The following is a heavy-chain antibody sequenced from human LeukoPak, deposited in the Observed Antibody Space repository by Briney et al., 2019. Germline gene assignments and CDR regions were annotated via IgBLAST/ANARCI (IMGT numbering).Heavy chain of an antibody. V-gene: IGHV3-9*01. CDR2: INWNGGNI. D-gene: IGHD4-23*01. CDR1: GFTFDNYA. J-gene: IGHJ2*01. CDR3: ARDYGGNYWYFDL. Sequence: GRSLRLSCAASGFTFDNYAMHWVRQPPGKGLEWVSGINWNGGNIGYADSVKGRFTISRDNAQNSLYLQINSLRAEDTALYYCARDYGGNYWYFDLWGRGALVIVSS.